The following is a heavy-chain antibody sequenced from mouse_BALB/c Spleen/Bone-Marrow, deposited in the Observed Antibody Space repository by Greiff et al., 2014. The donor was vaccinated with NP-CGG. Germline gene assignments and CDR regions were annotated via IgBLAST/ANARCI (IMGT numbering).Heavy chain of an antibody. CDR2: INPSSGYT. CDR3: ARVYGNYDAMDY. CDR1: GYTFTTYT. D-gene: IGHD2-1*01. V-gene: IGHV1-4*01. J-gene: IGHJ4*01. Sequence: QVQLKESGAELARPGALVKMSCRASGYTFTTYTMHWVKQRPGQGLEWIGYINPSSGYTYYNQKFKDKATLTADKSSSAAYLQLSSMTSEDSAVYYCARVYGNYDAMDYWGQGTSVTVSS.